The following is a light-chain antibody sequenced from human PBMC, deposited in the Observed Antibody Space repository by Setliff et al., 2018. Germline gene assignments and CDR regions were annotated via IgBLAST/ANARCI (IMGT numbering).Light chain of an antibody. J-gene: IGLJ1*01. CDR1: SNDVGGYDY. CDR2: EVS. Sequence: QSALTQPASVSGSPGQSITISCTGTSNDVGGYDYVSWYQQYPGKAPKLIIYEVSKRPSGGSDRFSGSKSGNTASPTISGLQAEDEAGYYCNSYTRRGTYVFGIGTKVTVL. CDR3: NSYTRRGTYV. V-gene: IGLV2-14*01.